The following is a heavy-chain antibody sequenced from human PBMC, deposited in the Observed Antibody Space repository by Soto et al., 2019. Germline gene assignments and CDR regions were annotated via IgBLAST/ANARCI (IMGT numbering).Heavy chain of an antibody. V-gene: IGHV1-46*01. Sequence: QVLLVQSGAEETRPGASLEVSCKASGYNFISHYSHWVRQAPGQGLEWMGFINPSGGSTTHAQNFQGRLSMTRDTSTSTVYMELSGLRSEDAAVYYCARDYLSSKSSLSYFDYWGQGTLVTVSS. J-gene: IGHJ4*02. CDR2: INPSGGST. CDR3: ARDYLSSKSSLSYFDY. CDR1: GYNFISHY. D-gene: IGHD2-2*01.